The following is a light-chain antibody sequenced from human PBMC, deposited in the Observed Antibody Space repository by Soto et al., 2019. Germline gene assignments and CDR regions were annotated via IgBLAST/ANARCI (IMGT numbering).Light chain of an antibody. CDR1: SSDVGGYNY. V-gene: IGLV2-14*01. Sequence: QSALTQPASVSGSPGQSITISCTGTSSDVGGYNYVSWYQQHPGKAPKLMIYDVSNRPSGVSNRFSGSKSGNTASLTISGLQAEHEADYYCSSYTSIYVVFGGGTKLTVL. CDR2: DVS. CDR3: SSYTSIYVV. J-gene: IGLJ2*01.